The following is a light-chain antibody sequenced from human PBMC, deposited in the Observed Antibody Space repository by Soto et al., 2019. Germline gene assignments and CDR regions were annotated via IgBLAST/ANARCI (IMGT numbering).Light chain of an antibody. Sequence: QSVLTQPASVSGSPGQSITISCTGTSSDVGGYNHVSWYQQHPGKAPKLMIYEVTNRPSGVSNRFSGSKSGNTASLTISGLQTEDEADYYCCSYTARGTFWVFGGGTKLTVL. V-gene: IGLV2-14*01. CDR1: SSDVGGYNH. J-gene: IGLJ3*02. CDR3: CSYTARGTFWV. CDR2: EVT.